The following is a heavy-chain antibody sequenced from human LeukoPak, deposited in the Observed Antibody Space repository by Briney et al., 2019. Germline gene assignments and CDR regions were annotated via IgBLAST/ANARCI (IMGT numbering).Heavy chain of an antibody. Sequence: SVKVSCKASGGSFSSYVSGVRQAPGQGLEWMGGIIPMLGRSNYAQKFQGRVTISTDESTSTAYMEMSSLRSEDTAVYYCAREDHTANNWFDPWGQGTLVTVSS. J-gene: IGHJ5*02. CDR1: GGSFSSYV. D-gene: IGHD5-18*01. CDR2: IIPMLGRS. V-gene: IGHV1-69*05. CDR3: AREDHTANNWFDP.